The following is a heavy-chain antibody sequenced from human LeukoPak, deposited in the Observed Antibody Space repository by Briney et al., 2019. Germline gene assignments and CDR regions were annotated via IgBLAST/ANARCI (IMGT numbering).Heavy chain of an antibody. J-gene: IGHJ4*02. D-gene: IGHD6-19*01. CDR1: GGSISSGDYY. Sequence: SQTLSLTCTVSGGSISSGDYYWSWIRQPPGKGLEWIGYIYYSGSTYYNLSLKSRVTISVDTSKNQFSLKLSSVTAADTAVYYCAIEVSSGWYEYWGQGTLVTVSS. CDR2: IYYSGST. CDR3: AIEVSSGWYEY. V-gene: IGHV4-30-4*08.